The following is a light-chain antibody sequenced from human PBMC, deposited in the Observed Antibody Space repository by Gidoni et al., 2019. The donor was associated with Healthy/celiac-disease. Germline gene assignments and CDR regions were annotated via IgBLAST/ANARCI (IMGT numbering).Light chain of an antibody. CDR2: AAS. Sequence: DIQMMQSPSSLSASVGERVTLTCRASQSISSYLNWYQQKPGKAPKLLIYAASSVQSGVPSRFSGSGSGTDFTLTISSLQPEDFATYYCQQRYSTESITFGQGTRLEIK. J-gene: IGKJ5*01. CDR3: QQRYSTESIT. V-gene: IGKV1-39*01. CDR1: QSISSY.